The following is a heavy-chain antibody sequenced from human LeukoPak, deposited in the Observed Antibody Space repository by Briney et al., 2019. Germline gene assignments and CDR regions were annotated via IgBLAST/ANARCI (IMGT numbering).Heavy chain of an antibody. CDR2: INHSGST. CDR1: GGSFSGYY. J-gene: IGHJ4*02. CDR3: ARGGIAVAANDY. V-gene: IGHV4-34*01. Sequence: SETLSLTCAVYGGSFSGYYWSWIRQPPGKGLEWIGEINHSGSTNYNPSLKSRVTISVDTSKNQFSLKLSSVTAADTAVYYCARGGIAVAANDYWGQGTLVTVSS. D-gene: IGHD6-19*01.